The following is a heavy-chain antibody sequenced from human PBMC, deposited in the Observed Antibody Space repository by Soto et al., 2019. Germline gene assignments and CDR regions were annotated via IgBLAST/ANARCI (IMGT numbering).Heavy chain of an antibody. D-gene: IGHD6-13*01. J-gene: IGHJ6*02. Sequence: PGGSLRLSCAASGFTFDDYTMHWVRQAPGKGLEWVSLISWDGGSTYYADSVKGRFTISRDNSKNSLYLQMNGLRTEDTALYYCATGIAAAGTPYYYGMDVWGQGTTVTVSS. V-gene: IGHV3-43*01. CDR3: ATGIAAAGTPYYYGMDV. CDR1: GFTFDDYT. CDR2: ISWDGGST.